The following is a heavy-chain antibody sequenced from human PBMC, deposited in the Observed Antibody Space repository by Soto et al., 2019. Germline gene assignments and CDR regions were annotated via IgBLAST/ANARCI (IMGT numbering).Heavy chain of an antibody. CDR1: GDSVSSNSAA. CDR3: AREGVIRGYSYGDTDVYYYYYGMDV. D-gene: IGHD5-18*01. J-gene: IGHJ6*02. V-gene: IGHV6-1*01. CDR2: TYYRSKWYN. Sequence: PSQTLSLTCAISGDSVSSNSAAWNWIRQSPSRGLEWLGRTYYRSKWYNDYAVSVKSRITINPDTSKNQFSLQLNSVTPEDTAVYYCAREGVIRGYSYGDTDVYYYYYGMDVWGQGTTVTVSS.